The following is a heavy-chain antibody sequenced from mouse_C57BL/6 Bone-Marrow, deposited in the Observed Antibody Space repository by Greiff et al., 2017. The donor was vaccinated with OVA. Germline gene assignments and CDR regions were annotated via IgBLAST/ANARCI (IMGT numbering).Heavy chain of an antibody. D-gene: IGHD1-2*01. J-gene: IGHJ3*01. CDR1: GYTFTSSW. V-gene: IGHV1-9*01. Sequence: QVQLQQSVAELMKPGASVKLSCTASGYTFTSSWIEWVKQRPGHGLEWIGEIVPGSGSTNYNEKFKGKATLTADTSSNTAYLQLSSLTTEDSAISYCARWRRYYGSWFAYWGQGTLVTVSA. CDR2: IVPGSGST. CDR3: ARWRRYYGSWFAY.